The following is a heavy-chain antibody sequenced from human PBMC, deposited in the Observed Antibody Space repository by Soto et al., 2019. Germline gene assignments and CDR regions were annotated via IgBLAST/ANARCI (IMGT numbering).Heavy chain of an antibody. CDR2: IYHSGST. CDR1: GGSISSSSYY. V-gene: IGHV4-39*07. J-gene: IGHJ6*02. Sequence: SETLSLTCTVSGGSISSSSYYWGWVRQPPGKGLEWIGSIYHSGSTNYNPSLKSRVTISVDKSKNQFSLKLSSVTAADTAVYYCARRVPYSSGDYYYYYGMDVWGQGTTVTVSS. D-gene: IGHD6-19*01. CDR3: ARRVPYSSGDYYYYYGMDV.